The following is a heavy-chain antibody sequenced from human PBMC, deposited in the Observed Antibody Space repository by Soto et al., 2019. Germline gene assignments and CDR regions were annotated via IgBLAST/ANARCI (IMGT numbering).Heavy chain of an antibody. Sequence: QVQLVQSGTEVKKPGASVKVSCQASGYSISAYYIHWVRQAPGQGLEWMGWIDPKNGGTVSAQKFQGSLTMNRGTSISTVYMDLSGLRSDDTALYYCARDDYGIYPYWGQGSLVTVSS. J-gene: IGHJ4*02. CDR1: GYSISAYY. CDR3: ARDDYGIYPY. CDR2: IDPKNGGT. V-gene: IGHV1-2*02. D-gene: IGHD3-10*01.